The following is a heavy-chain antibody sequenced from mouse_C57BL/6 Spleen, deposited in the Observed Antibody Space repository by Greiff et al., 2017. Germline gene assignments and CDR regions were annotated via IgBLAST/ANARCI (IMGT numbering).Heavy chain of an antibody. Sequence: QVQLKESGAELARPGASVKLSCKASGYTFTSYGISWVKQRTGQGLEWIGEIYPRSGNTYYNEKFKGKATLTADKSSSTAYMELRSLTSEDSAVYFCARCYYGSIYAMDYWGQGTSVTVSS. CDR3: ARCYYGSIYAMDY. CDR2: IYPRSGNT. V-gene: IGHV1-81*01. CDR1: GYTFTSYG. J-gene: IGHJ4*01. D-gene: IGHD1-1*01.